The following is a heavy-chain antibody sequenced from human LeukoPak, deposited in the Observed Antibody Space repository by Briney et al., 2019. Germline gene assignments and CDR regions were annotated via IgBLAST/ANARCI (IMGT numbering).Heavy chain of an antibody. V-gene: IGHV1-18*01. D-gene: IGHD4-17*01. CDR1: GYTFTSYG. J-gene: IGHJ4*02. CDR2: ISAYNGNT. Sequence: ASVKVSCKASGYTFTSYGISWVRQAPGQGLEWMGWISAYNGNTNYAQKLQGRVTMTRNTSISTAYMELSSLRSEDTAVYYCARLNYGDYSVSDYWGQGTLVTVSS. CDR3: ARLNYGDYSVSDY.